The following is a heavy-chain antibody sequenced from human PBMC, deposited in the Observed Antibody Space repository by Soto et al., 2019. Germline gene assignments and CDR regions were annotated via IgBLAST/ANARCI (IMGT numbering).Heavy chain of an antibody. CDR3: ARVSGTLERYSDLDY. J-gene: IGHJ4*02. CDR1: GFIFTSYS. Sequence: EVQLVESGGSLVKPGGSLRLSCAASGFIFTSYSMNWVRQAPGKGLEWVSSISPRSDYIYFADSMRGRFTISRDNAQNSLCLHMNNLRAEDTAVYHCARVSGTLERYSDLDYWGQGTLVTVSS. CDR2: ISPRSDYI. D-gene: IGHD3-10*01. V-gene: IGHV3-21*06.